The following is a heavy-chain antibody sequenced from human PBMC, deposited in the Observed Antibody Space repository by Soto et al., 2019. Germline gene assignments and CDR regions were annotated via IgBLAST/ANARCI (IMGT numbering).Heavy chain of an antibody. J-gene: IGHJ6*02. CDR3: ARDQCITTFRVYSMCYYGMDV. Sequence: QVQLVQSGAEVKKPGASVKVSCKASGYTFTSSGISWVRQAPGQGLEWMGWISTDNGNTKYAQHLQGRVSMTTDTSTSTAYMGLRSVISDDTGVYYCARDQCITTFRVYSMCYYGMDVWGQGTTVTVSS. CDR1: GYTFTSSG. V-gene: IGHV1-18*01. D-gene: IGHD3-3*01. CDR2: ISTDNGNT.